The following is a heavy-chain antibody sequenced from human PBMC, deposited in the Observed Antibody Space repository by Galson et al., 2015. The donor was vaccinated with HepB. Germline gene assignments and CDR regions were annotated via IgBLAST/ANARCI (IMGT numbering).Heavy chain of an antibody. D-gene: IGHD3-10*01. J-gene: IGHJ4*02. Sequence: TLSLTCTVSGGSISSGGYYWSWIRQHPGKGLEWIGYIYYSGSTYYNPSLKSRVTISVDTSKNQFSLKLSSVTAADTAVYYCARDGEGQFDYWGQGTLVTVSS. CDR3: ARDGEGQFDY. CDR2: IYYSGST. CDR1: GGSISSGGYY. V-gene: IGHV4-31*03.